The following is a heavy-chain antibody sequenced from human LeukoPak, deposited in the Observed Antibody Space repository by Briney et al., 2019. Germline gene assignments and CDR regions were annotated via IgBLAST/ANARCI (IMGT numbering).Heavy chain of an antibody. V-gene: IGHV4-4*07. Sequence: SETLSLTCTVSGGSISSYYWSWIRQPAGKGLEWIGRIYTSGSTNYNPSLKSRVTMSVDTSKNQFSLELSSVTAADTAVYYCARLGRSSSFNFDSWGRGTLVTVSS. CDR3: ARLGRSSSFNFDS. D-gene: IGHD6-13*01. J-gene: IGHJ4*02. CDR2: IYTSGST. CDR1: GGSISSYY.